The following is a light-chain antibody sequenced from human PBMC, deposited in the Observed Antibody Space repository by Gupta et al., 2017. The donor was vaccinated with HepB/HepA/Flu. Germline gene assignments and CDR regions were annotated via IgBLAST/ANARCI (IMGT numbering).Light chain of an antibody. J-gene: IGLJ2*01. CDR3: NSDTTVNTVL. CDR2: DVT. CDR1: SSDIGHYDS. V-gene: IGLV2-14*03. Sequence: QSALTQPASLSGSPGPSITISCVGTSSDIGHYDSVSWYQHHPGNVPKLIIFDVTERPAGVSHRFSGSKSGNTASLTISGLITEDEADYYCNSDTTVNTVLFGGGTKVTVL.